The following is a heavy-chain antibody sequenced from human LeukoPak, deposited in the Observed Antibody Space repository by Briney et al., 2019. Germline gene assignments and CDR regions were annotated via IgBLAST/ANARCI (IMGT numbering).Heavy chain of an antibody. Sequence: SETLSLTXAVSSYSVSSGYYWGWIRQPPGKRLERIGSIYRDGSTYYNPSLKSRVTISVDTSRNQFSLDLSSVTAADTAVYYCARLAAATSFDYWGQGTLLTVSS. CDR2: IYRDGST. J-gene: IGHJ4*02. CDR1: SYSVSSGYY. D-gene: IGHD6-25*01. V-gene: IGHV4-38-2*01. CDR3: ARLAAATSFDY.